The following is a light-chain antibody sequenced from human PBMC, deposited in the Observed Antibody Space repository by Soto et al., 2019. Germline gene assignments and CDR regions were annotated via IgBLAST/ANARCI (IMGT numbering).Light chain of an antibody. Sequence: EIVMTQSPVTLSVSPGERATLSCRASQSVGSDLAWYQQKPGQAPRLLINGASTWATGIPARFSGSGSGTEFTLTISSLQSEDFAVYYCQQYNSWPFTFGGGTRVEIK. J-gene: IGKJ4*01. CDR2: GAS. CDR3: QQYNSWPFT. CDR1: QSVGSD. V-gene: IGKV3-15*01.